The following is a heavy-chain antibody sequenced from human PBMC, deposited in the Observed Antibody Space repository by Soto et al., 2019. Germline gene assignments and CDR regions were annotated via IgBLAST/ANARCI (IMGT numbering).Heavy chain of an antibody. CDR1: GASISSGDSY. CDR3: AREPYCTSATCFIHFDS. Sequence: QVQQQESGPGLVKPSQTLSLTCAVSGASISSGDSYWSWIRQRPGKGLEWIGYIFYTGSTYYNPSLKSRVTISLDSSKNQFSLKLTSATAADTAVYFCAREPYCTSATCFIHFDSWGQGSLATVSS. D-gene: IGHD2-2*01. CDR2: IFYTGST. V-gene: IGHV4-31*11. J-gene: IGHJ4*02.